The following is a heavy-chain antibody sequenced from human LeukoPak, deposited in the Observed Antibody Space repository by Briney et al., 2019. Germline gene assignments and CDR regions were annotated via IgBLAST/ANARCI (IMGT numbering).Heavy chain of an antibody. J-gene: IGHJ4*02. CDR3: ARGYYTDPADY. CDR2: ISSTGGSI. D-gene: IGHD3-22*01. CDR1: GFTFSIYV. V-gene: IGHV3-48*03. Sequence: PGGSLRLSCSASGFTFSIYVMHWVRQAPGKGLEWVSYISSTGGSIYYADSVKGRFTISRDNAKNSLSLQMNSLRVEDTALYYCARGYYTDPADYWGQGTLVTVSS.